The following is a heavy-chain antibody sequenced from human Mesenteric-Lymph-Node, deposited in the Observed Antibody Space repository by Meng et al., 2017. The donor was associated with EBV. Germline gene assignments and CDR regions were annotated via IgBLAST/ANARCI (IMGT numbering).Heavy chain of an antibody. CDR3: ARGVDLSGWYYVDCFDY. Sequence: QVRLQESGPGLVKPSETLSLTCTVSGGSVSSGSYFWTWIRQPPGKGLEWIGYIYHSGSTNCNPSLKSRVTVSIDTSKNQFSLKLSSVTAADTAVYYCARGVDLSGWYYVDCFDYWGQGTLVTVSS. CDR1: GGSVSSGSYF. CDR2: IYHSGST. V-gene: IGHV4-61*01. J-gene: IGHJ4*02. D-gene: IGHD6-19*01.